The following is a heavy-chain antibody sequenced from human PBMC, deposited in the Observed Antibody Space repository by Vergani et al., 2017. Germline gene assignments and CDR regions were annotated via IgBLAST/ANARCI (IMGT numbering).Heavy chain of an antibody. CDR3: VRREGHNQAPFDN. CDR2: INWNGGTT. Sequence: EVQLVESGGGVVRPGGSLRLSCVGSGFAFGDFVMSWVRQVPGKGLFWVAGINWNGGTTIYGDPVTGRFTISRDNAKNSLYLQMNSLRDGDTALYYCVRREGHNQAPFDNWGQGTLVIVSS. V-gene: IGHV3-20*04. J-gene: IGHJ4*02. D-gene: IGHD5-24*01. CDR1: GFAFGDFV.